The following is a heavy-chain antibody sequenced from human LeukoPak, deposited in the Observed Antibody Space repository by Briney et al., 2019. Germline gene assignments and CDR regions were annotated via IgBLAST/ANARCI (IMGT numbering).Heavy chain of an antibody. Sequence: GGSLRLSSTASGFTFSNYAMTWARQAPGKGLEWVSSISGTGGRTYSADSVKGRFTISRDNSKNTLYLQMKNLRVEHTAVYYCAKGLHGGVGYGVDVWGQGTTVSVSS. CDR3: AKGLHGGVGYGVDV. J-gene: IGHJ6*02. CDR2: ISGTGGRT. CDR1: GFTFSNYA. V-gene: IGHV3-23*01. D-gene: IGHD3-16*01.